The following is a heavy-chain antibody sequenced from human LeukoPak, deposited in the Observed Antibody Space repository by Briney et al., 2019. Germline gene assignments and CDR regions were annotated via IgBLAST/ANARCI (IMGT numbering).Heavy chain of an antibody. V-gene: IGHV3-73*01. J-gene: IGHJ3*01. CDR1: GFTFSGSA. Sequence: GGSLRLSCAASGFTFSGSAMHWVRQASGKGLEWVGRIRSKANSCATAYAASVKGRFTISRDDSKSTAYLQMNSLKTEDTAVYYCTRRLYDSSGYRHWGQGTMVTVSS. CDR2: IRSKANSCAT. D-gene: IGHD3-22*01. CDR3: TRRLYDSSGYRH.